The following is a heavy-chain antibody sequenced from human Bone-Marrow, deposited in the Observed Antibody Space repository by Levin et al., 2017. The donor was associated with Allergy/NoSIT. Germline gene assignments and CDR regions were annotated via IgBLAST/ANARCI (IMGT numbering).Heavy chain of an antibody. CDR1: GGSITTSNW. J-gene: IGHJ5*02. CDR2: VHHSGTT. CDR3: ATVSPPGGSYSS. Sequence: PSETLSLTCVVSGGSITTSNWWTWVRQSPGKGLEGIGEVHHSGTTYYNPSLKSRVIMSVDQSKNQFSLNFNSVTAADTAIYYCATVSPPGGSYSSWGPGILVSVSS. V-gene: IGHV4-4*02. D-gene: IGHD2-15*01.